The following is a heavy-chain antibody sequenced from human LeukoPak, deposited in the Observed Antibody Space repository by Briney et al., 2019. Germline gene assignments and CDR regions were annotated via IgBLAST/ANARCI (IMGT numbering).Heavy chain of an antibody. Sequence: SETLSLTCTVSGGSISSSSYYWGWIRRPPGKGLEWIGTIYYSGSTYYNPSLKSRVTISIDTSKNQFSLKLNSVTAADTAVYYCARPSTYYYDSSYFDYWGRGTLVTVSS. D-gene: IGHD3-22*01. CDR1: GGSISSSSYY. V-gene: IGHV4-39*01. J-gene: IGHJ4*02. CDR3: ARPSTYYYDSSYFDY. CDR2: IYYSGST.